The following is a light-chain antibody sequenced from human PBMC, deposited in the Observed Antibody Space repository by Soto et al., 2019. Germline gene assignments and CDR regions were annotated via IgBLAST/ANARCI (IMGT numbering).Light chain of an antibody. CDR2: EDN. J-gene: IGLJ3*02. Sequence: NFMLTQPHSVSESPGKTVTISCTGSSGSIASNYVQWFQQRPGSATTTVIYEDNKRPSGVPDRFSGSIDSSSNSASLTISGLNTEDEADYYCQSYGDNNQVFGGGTNLTVL. V-gene: IGLV6-57*02. CDR1: SGSIASNY. CDR3: QSYGDNNQV.